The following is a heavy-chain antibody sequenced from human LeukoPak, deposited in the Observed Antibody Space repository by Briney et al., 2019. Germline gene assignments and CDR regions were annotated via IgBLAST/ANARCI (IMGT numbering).Heavy chain of an antibody. D-gene: IGHD3-22*01. V-gene: IGHV3-9*01. CDR3: AKDMYDSSGYPHYFDY. J-gene: IGHJ4*02. CDR1: GSTFDDYA. CDR2: ISWNSGST. Sequence: GRSLRLSCAASGSTFDDYAMHWVRQAPGKGLEWVSGISWNSGSTGYADSVKGRFTISRDNAKNSLYLQMNSLRAEDTALYYCAKDMYDSSGYPHYFDYWGQGTLVTVS.